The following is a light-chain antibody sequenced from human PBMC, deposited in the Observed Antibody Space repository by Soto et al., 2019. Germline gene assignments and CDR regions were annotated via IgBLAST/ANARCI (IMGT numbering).Light chain of an antibody. CDR2: LGS. CDR1: QSLLHSNGYNY. J-gene: IGKJ4*01. Sequence: DIVMTQSPLSLPVTPGEPASISCRSSQSLLHSNGYNYLDWYLQKPGQSPQLLIYLGSNRASGVPDRFCGSGYGTAFTMKISRVAAEDVGVYYCKQALQSVRTFGGGTKVEIK. CDR3: KQALQSVRT. V-gene: IGKV2-28*01.